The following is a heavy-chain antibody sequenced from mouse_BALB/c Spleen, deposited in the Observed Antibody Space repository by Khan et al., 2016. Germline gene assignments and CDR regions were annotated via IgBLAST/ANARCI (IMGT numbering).Heavy chain of an antibody. CDR2: IDPENGDT. Sequence: EVQLQESGAELVRSGASVKLSCTASGFNIKDYYMHWVKQRPEQGLEWIGWIDPENGDTEYAPKFQGKATMTADTSSNTAYLQLSSLTSEDTAVYYCNARDYNAMDDWGQGTSVTVSS. J-gene: IGHJ4*01. CDR3: NARDYNAMDD. V-gene: IGHV14-4*02. CDR1: GFNIKDYY.